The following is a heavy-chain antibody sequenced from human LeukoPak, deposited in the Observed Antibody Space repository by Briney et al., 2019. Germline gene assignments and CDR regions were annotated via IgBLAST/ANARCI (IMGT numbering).Heavy chain of an antibody. CDR1: GFTFSSYW. CDR3: AKDGPITAGAFDI. J-gene: IGHJ3*02. V-gene: IGHV3-7*03. Sequence: GGSLRLSCAASGFTFSSYWMSWVRQAPGKGLEWVANIKQDGSEKYYVDSVKGRFTISRDNAKNSLYLQMNSLRAEDTALYYCAKDGPITAGAFDIWGQGTMVTVSS. CDR2: IKQDGSEK. D-gene: IGHD3-10*01.